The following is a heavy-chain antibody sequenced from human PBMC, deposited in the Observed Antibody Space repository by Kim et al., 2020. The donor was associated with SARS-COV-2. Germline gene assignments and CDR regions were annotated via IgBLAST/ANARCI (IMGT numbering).Heavy chain of an antibody. D-gene: IGHD4-4*01. J-gene: IGHJ4*02. Sequence: GGSLRLSCAASGFTVSSNYMSWVRQAPGKGLEWVSVIYSGGSTYYADSVKGRFTISRDNSKNTLYLQMNSLRAEDTAVYYCARSYSNPYFDYWGQGTLVTVSS. CDR1: GFTVSSNY. CDR3: ARSYSNPYFDY. V-gene: IGHV3-53*01. CDR2: IYSGGST.